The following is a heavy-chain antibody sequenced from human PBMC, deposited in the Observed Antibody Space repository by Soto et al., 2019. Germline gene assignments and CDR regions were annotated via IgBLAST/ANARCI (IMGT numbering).Heavy chain of an antibody. D-gene: IGHD6-19*01. Sequence: QVQLQESGPGLVKPSQTLSLTCTVSGGSISSGDYYWSWIRQRPGKGLEWIGYIYYSGSTYYNPALKSRVTIPVDTSKHQFSLQLSSVTAADTAVYYCARGLDSSGWQRFYFDYWGQGTLVTVSS. V-gene: IGHV4-30-4*01. CDR2: IYYSGST. CDR3: ARGLDSSGWQRFYFDY. J-gene: IGHJ4*02. CDR1: GGSISSGDYY.